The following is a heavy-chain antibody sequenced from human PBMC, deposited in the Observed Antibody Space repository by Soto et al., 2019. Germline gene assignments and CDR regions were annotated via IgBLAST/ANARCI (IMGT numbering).Heavy chain of an antibody. D-gene: IGHD3-22*01. V-gene: IGHV1-69*13. CDR2: IIPIFGTA. CDR1: GGTFSSYA. J-gene: IGHJ4*02. CDR3: ATKVYYYDSSGYFPDY. Sequence: SVKVSCKASGGTFSSYAISWVRQAPGQGLEWMGGIIPIFGTANYAQKFQGRVTITADESTSTAYMELSSLRSEDTAVYYCATKVYYYDSSGYFPDYWGQGTLVTVSS.